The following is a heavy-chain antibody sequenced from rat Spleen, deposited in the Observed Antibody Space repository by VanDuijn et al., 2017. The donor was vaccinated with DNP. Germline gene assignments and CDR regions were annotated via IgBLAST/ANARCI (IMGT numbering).Heavy chain of an antibody. CDR3: ASYPGPYAMDA. CDR1: GFSLTNYH. CDR2: MQSDGNT. D-gene: IGHD1-4*01. V-gene: IGHV2-27*01. J-gene: IGHJ4*01. Sequence: QVQLKESGPGLVQPSQTLSLTCTVSGFSLTNYHVDWVRQPPGKGLEWMGRMQSDGNTDYNSAITSRLSISRDTSKSQVFLKMNSLQTEDTAMYFCASYPGPYAMDAWGQGTSVTVSS.